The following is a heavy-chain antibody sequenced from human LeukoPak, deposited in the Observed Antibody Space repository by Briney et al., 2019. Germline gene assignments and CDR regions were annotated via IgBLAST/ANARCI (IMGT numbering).Heavy chain of an antibody. CDR1: GGSISSGGYY. D-gene: IGHD3-16*01. CDR2: IYYSGST. J-gene: IGHJ4*02. V-gene: IGHV4-31*03. CDR3: ARHYVFVLGGSSFDY. Sequence: SQTLSLTCTVSGGSISSGGYYWSWIRQHPGKGLEWIGYIYYSGSTYYNPSLKSRVTISVDTSKNQFSLKLSSVTDADTAVYYCARHYVFVLGGSSFDYWGQGNLVTVSS.